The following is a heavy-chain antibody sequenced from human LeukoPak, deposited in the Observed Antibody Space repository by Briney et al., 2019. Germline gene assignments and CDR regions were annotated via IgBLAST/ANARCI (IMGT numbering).Heavy chain of an antibody. V-gene: IGHV1-2*02. J-gene: IGHJ5*02. CDR3: ARDFTGDSGWYNWFDP. Sequence: ASVKVSCKASGYTFTGYYVHWVRQAPGQGLEWMGWINPNSGGTNYAQKFQGRVTMTRDTSISTAYMELSRLRSDDTAVYYCARDFTGDSGWYNWFDPWGQGTLVTVSS. D-gene: IGHD6-19*01. CDR1: GYTFTGYY. CDR2: INPNSGGT.